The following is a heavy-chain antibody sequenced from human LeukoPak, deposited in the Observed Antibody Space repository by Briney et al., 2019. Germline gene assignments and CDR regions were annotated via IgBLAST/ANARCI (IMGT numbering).Heavy chain of an antibody. J-gene: IGHJ4*02. V-gene: IGHV3-33*01. CDR1: GFTFCTYG. Sequence: PVRSLRLSCVASGFTFCTYGIHGVRQATGRGLEWVAGIYFDGSIKYYADSVKGRFTIYRDNPKNALYLQMNSLRAEDTAVYYCARGYNWNLGDYWGQGTLVTVSS. CDR2: IYFDGSIK. D-gene: IGHD1-7*01. CDR3: ARGYNWNLGDY.